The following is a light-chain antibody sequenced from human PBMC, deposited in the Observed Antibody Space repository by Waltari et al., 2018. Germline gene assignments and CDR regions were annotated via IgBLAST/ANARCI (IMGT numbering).Light chain of an antibody. CDR1: VLAKKY. CDR3: YSAADNNLV. Sequence: SHELTQPSSVSVSPAQHATMTSSGGVLAKKYARWFQQKPGQAPVLVIYKDRERPSGIPERFSGSSSGTTVTLTISGAQVEDEADYYCYSAADNNLVFGGGTKLTVL. J-gene: IGLJ2*01. V-gene: IGLV3-27*01. CDR2: KDR.